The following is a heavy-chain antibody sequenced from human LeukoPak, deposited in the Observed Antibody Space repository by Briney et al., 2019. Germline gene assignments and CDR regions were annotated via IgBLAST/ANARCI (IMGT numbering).Heavy chain of an antibody. CDR3: VRDGDAYNFDW. D-gene: IGHD5-24*01. J-gene: IGHJ4*02. CDR2: IKGDGTYK. CDR1: GFTFSPSW. Sequence: GRSLRLSCAASGFTFSPSWMHWVRQGPGKGLEWVSRIKGDGTYKNYADSVRGRFTISRDNAKNTLSLQMNSLRAEDTAVYFCVRDGDAYNFDWWGQGALVTVSS. V-gene: IGHV3-74*01.